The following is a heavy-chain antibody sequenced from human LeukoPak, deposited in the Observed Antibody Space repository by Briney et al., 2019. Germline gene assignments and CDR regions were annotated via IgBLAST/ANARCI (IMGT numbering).Heavy chain of an antibody. Sequence: SETLSLTCTVSGGPISDYYWSWIRQPPGKGLEWIGYSYYTGVTNYNPSLKSRVSISVDTSKKQFSLNLSSVTAADTAVYYCARAVDSSGFSCFQHWGQGTLVTVSS. V-gene: IGHV4-59*08. J-gene: IGHJ1*01. CDR1: GGPISDYY. D-gene: IGHD3-22*01. CDR3: ARAVDSSGFSCFQH. CDR2: SYYTGVT.